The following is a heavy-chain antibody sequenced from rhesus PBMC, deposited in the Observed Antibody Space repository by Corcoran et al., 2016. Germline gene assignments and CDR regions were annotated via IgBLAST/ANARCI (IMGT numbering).Heavy chain of an antibody. CDR2: IYGSGSST. D-gene: IGHD3-34*01. V-gene: IGHV4-169*01. CDR3: ARASNWGDYSDGLDS. Sequence: QLQLQESGPGLVKPSETLSVTCAVSGGSISSSYWSWIRQAPGKGLEWIGYIYGSGSSTNYNPSRKSRVTLSVDTSKNQLSLKLSSVTTADTAVYYCARASNWGDYSDGLDSWGQGVVVTVSS. CDR1: GGSISSSY. J-gene: IGHJ6*01.